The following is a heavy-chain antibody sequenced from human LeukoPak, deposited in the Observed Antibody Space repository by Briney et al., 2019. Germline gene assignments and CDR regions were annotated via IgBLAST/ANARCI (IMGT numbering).Heavy chain of an antibody. J-gene: IGHJ4*02. CDR3: ARDGQFTYGYPHYDF. CDR1: GYTLADYH. V-gene: IGHV1-2*06. CDR2: INPANGDT. D-gene: IGHD5-18*01. Sequence: ASVKVSCKASGYTLADYHIHWVRQAPGHGLEWMGHINPANGDTNFAQKFQGRVSMTRDTSISTAYMEVSRLRSDDTAMYYCARDGQFTYGYPHYDFWGQGTLVTVSS.